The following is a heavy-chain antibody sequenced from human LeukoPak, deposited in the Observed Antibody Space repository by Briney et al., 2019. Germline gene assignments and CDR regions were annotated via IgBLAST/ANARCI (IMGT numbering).Heavy chain of an antibody. Sequence: GGSLRLSCAASGFTFSSYSMNWVRQAPGKGLEWVSYISSSSSTIYYADSVKGRFTISRDNAKNSLYLQMNSLRAEDTAVYYCAREMYSSSFYFDYWGQGTLVTVS. CDR1: GFTFSSYS. CDR3: AREMYSSSFYFDY. V-gene: IGHV3-48*01. D-gene: IGHD6-6*01. J-gene: IGHJ4*02. CDR2: ISSSSSTI.